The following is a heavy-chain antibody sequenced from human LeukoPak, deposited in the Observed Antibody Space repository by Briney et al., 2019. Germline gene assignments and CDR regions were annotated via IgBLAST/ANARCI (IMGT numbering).Heavy chain of an antibody. CDR3: ARDQGDAGNRIKRDGHYMDV. CDR1: GFTFSSYA. Sequence: GGSLRLSCAASGFTFSSYALHWVRQAPGEGLEWVAVISYHGRNQYYADSVKGRFTISRDSSTNTVYLQMNSLRTEDTALYYCARDQGDAGNRIKRDGHYMDVWGMGTTVTVSS. V-gene: IGHV3-30*04. J-gene: IGHJ6*03. CDR2: ISYHGRNQ. D-gene: IGHD1-1*01.